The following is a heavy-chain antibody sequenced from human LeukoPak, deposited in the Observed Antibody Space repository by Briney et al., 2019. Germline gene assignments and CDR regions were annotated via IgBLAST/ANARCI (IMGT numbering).Heavy chain of an antibody. J-gene: IGHJ2*01. CDR1: GYSFTSYW. CDR3: ARRSGVVRGVQWDGDGYFDL. D-gene: IGHD3-10*01. Sequence: GESLKISCKGSGYSFTSYWIGWVRQMPGKGLEWMGIIYPGDSDTRYSPSFQGQVTISADKSISTAYLQWSSLKASDTAMYYCARRSGVVRGVQWDGDGYFDLWGRGTLVTVSS. CDR2: IYPGDSDT. V-gene: IGHV5-51*01.